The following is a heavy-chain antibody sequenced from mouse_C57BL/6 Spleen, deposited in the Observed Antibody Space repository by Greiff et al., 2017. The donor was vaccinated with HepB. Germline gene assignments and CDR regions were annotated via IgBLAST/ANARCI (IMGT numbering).Heavy chain of an antibody. J-gene: IGHJ4*01. D-gene: IGHD2-3*01. Sequence: QVHVKQSGAELVKPGASVKMSCKASGYTFTTYPIEWMKQNHGKSLEWIGNFHPYNDDTKYNEKFKGKATLTVEKSSSTVYLELSRLTSDDSAVYYSARRYDGYDYAMDYWGQGTSVTVSS. CDR1: GYTFTTYP. CDR3: ARRYDGYDYAMDY. CDR2: FHPYNDDT. V-gene: IGHV1-47*01.